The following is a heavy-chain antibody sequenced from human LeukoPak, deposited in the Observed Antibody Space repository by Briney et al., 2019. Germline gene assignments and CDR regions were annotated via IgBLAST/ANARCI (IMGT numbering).Heavy chain of an antibody. D-gene: IGHD3-22*01. J-gene: IGHJ4*02. Sequence: SETLSLTCTVSGGSISSSSYYWGWIRQPPGKRLEWIGSIYYSGSTYYNPSLKSRVTISVDTSKNQFSLKLSSVTAADTAVYYCAQVVVNLYYFDYWGQGTLVTVSS. CDR2: IYYSGST. V-gene: IGHV4-39*07. CDR3: AQVVVNLYYFDY. CDR1: GGSISSSSYY.